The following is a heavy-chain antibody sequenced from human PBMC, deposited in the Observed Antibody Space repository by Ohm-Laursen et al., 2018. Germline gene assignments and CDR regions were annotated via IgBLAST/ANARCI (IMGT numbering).Heavy chain of an antibody. D-gene: IGHD2-15*01. CDR1: GFTVSSNY. CDR3: ARDGIPPYST. Sequence: SLRLSCAASGFTVSSNYMSWVRQAPAKGLEWVANIKHDGSEKYYVDSAKGRFTISRDNAKNSLYLQMDSLRVEDTAVYFCARDGIPPYSTWGQGTLVTVSS. CDR2: IKHDGSEK. V-gene: IGHV3-7*01. J-gene: IGHJ5*02.